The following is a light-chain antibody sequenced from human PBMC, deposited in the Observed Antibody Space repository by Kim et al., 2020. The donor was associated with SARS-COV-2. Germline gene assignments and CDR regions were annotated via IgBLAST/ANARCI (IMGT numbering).Light chain of an antibody. V-gene: IGLV3-19*01. CDR3: SSRDSNDNVI. CDR1: SSRSYY. Sequence: VALGQTVRITCQGDSSRSYYATWYQQKPGQAPILVIYGKNNRPSGIPDRFSGSSAGNTASLTITGTQAGDEADYYCSSRDSNDNVIFGGGTKLTVL. CDR2: GKN. J-gene: IGLJ2*01.